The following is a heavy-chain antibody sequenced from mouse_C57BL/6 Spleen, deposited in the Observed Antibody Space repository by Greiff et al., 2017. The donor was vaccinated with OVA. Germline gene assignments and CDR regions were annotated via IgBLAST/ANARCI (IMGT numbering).Heavy chain of an antibody. Sequence: EVQLVESGGGLVKPGGSLKLSCAASGFTFSSYAMSWVRQTPEQRLEWVATISDGGSYTYYPDNVKGRFTISRDNAKNNLYLQMSQLKSENTAMYYCAREGYGSSYLYYFDYWGKGTTLTVSS. CDR1: GFTFSSYA. CDR2: ISDGGSYT. V-gene: IGHV5-4*01. J-gene: IGHJ2*01. CDR3: AREGYGSSYLYYFDY. D-gene: IGHD1-1*01.